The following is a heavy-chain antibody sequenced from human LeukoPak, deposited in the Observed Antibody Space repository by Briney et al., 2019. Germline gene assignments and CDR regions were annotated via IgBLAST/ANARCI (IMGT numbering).Heavy chain of an antibody. CDR1: GGSISSSSYY. V-gene: IGHV4-39*01. J-gene: IGHJ4*02. CDR3: ARHATYYYDSSGYYYPGQYFDY. D-gene: IGHD3-22*01. CDR2: IYHSGRT. Sequence: SETLSLTCTVSGGSISSSSYYWGWIRQPPGKGLEWIGSIYHSGRTFYNPSLKSRVTISVDTSKNQFSLKLSSVTAADTAVYYCARHATYYYDSSGYYYPGQYFDYWGQGTLVTVSS.